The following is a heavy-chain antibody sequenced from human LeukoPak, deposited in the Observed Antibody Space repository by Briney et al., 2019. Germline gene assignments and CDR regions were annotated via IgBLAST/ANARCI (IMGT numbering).Heavy chain of an antibody. CDR3: ARRYDYGEHFDY. Sequence: ASVKVSCKASGGTFSSYAISWVRQAPGQGLEWMGGIIPIFGTANYAQKFQGRVTITADESTSSAYMELSSLRSEDTAVYYCARRYDYGEHFDYWGQGTLVTVSS. V-gene: IGHV1-69*01. D-gene: IGHD4-17*01. J-gene: IGHJ4*02. CDR2: IIPIFGTA. CDR1: GGTFSSYA.